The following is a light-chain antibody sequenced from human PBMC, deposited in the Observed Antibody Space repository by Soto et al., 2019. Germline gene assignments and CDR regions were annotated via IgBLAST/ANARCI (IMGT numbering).Light chain of an antibody. CDR2: GAS. CDR3: QRYHSAPDT. CDR1: QSLRRSN. J-gene: IGKJ2*01. Sequence: EIVLTQSPGTLSLSPGERATLSCRASQSLRRSNLAWYQQKPGQAPRVLIYGASSRATGIPDRFSGSGSGTDFTLTISRLEFEDFAVYYCQRYHSAPDTFGQGTKLEIK. V-gene: IGKV3-20*01.